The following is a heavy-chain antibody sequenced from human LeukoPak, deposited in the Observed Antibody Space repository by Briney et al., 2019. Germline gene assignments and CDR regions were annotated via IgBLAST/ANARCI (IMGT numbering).Heavy chain of an antibody. Sequence: GGSLRLSCATSGFTFSPFWMHWVRQAPGKGLVWVSRINSDGSNTTYADSVKGRFTISRDNAKNPLYLQMNSLRAEDTAVYYWAREHVGFGFDPWGQGTLVTVSS. CDR2: INSDGSNT. J-gene: IGHJ5*02. CDR1: GFTFSPFW. D-gene: IGHD1-26*01. CDR3: AREHVGFGFDP. V-gene: IGHV3-74*03.